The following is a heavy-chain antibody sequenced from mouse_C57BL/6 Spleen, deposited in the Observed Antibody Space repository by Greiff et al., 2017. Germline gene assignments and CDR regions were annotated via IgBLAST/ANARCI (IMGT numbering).Heavy chain of an antibody. CDR1: GYTFTSYW. Sequence: QVQLQQSGAELVKPGASVKMSCKASGYTFTSYWINWVKQRPGQGLEWLGDLSPGGGSTKYNEKFKGKATLTVDKSSSTAYMQLSSLTSEDSAVYYCARGLYTCDYWGQGTTLTVSS. CDR2: LSPGGGST. V-gene: IGHV1-55*01. J-gene: IGHJ2*01. CDR3: ARGLYTCDY.